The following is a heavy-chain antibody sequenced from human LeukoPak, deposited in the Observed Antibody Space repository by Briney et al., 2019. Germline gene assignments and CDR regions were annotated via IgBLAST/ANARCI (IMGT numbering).Heavy chain of an antibody. D-gene: IGHD3-10*02. J-gene: IGHJ6*04. V-gene: IGHV3-48*03. CDR2: ISSSGSTI. CDR3: AELGITMNGGV. CDR1: GFTFSSYE. Sequence: GGSLRLSCAASGFTFSSYEMNWVRQAPGKGLEWVSYISSSGSTIYYADSVKGRFTISRDNAKNSLYLQMNSLRAEDTAVYYCAELGITMNGGVWGKGTTVAISS.